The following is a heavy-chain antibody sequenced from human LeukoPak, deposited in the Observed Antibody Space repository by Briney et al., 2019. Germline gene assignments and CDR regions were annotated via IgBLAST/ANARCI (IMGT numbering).Heavy chain of an antibody. CDR3: TKNAGYSYGVYYFDY. D-gene: IGHD5-18*01. V-gene: IGHV3-30*02. CDR2: IRYDGSAE. J-gene: IGHJ4*02. Sequence: GGSLRLSCAASGFTFRNYAMHWVRQAPGKGLEWVSFIRYDGSAEYYRDSVKGRFTVSRDNSKNTLYLQMDSLRAEDSAIYYCTKNAGYSYGVYYFDYWGQGTLVTVSS. CDR1: GFTFRNYA.